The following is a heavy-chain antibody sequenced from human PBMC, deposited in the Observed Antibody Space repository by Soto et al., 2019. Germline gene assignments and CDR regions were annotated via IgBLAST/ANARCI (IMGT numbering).Heavy chain of an antibody. V-gene: IGHV1-18*01. CDR3: ARDRYCSGGSCYEETNWFDP. CDR2: ISAYNGNT. Sequence: GASVKVSCKASGYTFTSYAMHWVRQAPGQRLEWMGWISAYNGNTNYAQKLQGRVTMTTDTSTSTAYMELRSLRSDDTAVYYCARDRYCSGGSCYEETNWFDPWGQGTLVTVSS. CDR1: GYTFTSYA. D-gene: IGHD2-15*01. J-gene: IGHJ5*02.